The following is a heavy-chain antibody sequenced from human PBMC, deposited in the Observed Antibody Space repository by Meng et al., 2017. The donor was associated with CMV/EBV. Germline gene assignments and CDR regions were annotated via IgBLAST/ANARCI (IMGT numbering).Heavy chain of an antibody. V-gene: IGHV2-5*01. CDR1: LSTSGGG. CDR2: IYWNDDK. D-gene: IGHD3-3*01. J-gene: IGHJ4*02. Sequence: LSTSGGGVGWIRQPPGKALEWLALIYWNDDKRYSPSMKSRLTITKDTSKNQVVLTMTNMDPVDTATYYCAHSLGYYDFWSGYLYYFDYWGQGTLVTVSS. CDR3: AHSLGYYDFWSGYLYYFDY.